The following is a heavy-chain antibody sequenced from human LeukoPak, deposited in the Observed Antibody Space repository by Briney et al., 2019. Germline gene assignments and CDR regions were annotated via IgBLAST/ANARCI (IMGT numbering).Heavy chain of an antibody. V-gene: IGHV4-39*01. D-gene: IGHD5-12*01. CDR2: IYYSGST. J-gene: IGHJ3*02. CDR3: ARPTRSAFDI. CDR1: GGSISSSSYY. Sequence: SETLSLTCTVSGGSISSSSYYWGWIRQPPGKGLEWIGSIYYSGSTYYNPSLKSRVTISVDTSKNQFSLKLSSVTAADTAVYYCARPTRSAFDIWGQGTMVTVSS.